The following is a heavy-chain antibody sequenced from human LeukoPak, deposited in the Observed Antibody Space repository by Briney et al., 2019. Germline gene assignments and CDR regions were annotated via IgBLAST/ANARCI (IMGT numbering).Heavy chain of an antibody. D-gene: IGHD2-21*01. CDR2: IIPILGIA. CDR1: GGTFSSYT. V-gene: IGHV1-69*02. J-gene: IGHJ4*02. CDR3: ASSPYCGGDCYSY. Sequence: SVKVSCKASGGTFSSYTISWVRQAPGQGLEWMGRIIPILGIANYAQKFQGRVTITADKSTSTSYMELSSLRSEDTAVYYCASSPYCGGDCYSYWGQGTLVTVSS.